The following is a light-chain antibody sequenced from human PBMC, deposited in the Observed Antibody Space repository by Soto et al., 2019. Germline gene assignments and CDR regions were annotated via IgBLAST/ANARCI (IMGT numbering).Light chain of an antibody. CDR1: SSNIGNNY. J-gene: IGLJ2*01. Sequence: QSVLTQPPSVSAAPGQKVTISCSGSSSNIGNNYVSWYQQLPGTAPKLLIYDNNKRPSGIPDRFSGSKSGTSATLGITGLQTWDEADYYCGTWDSRLSAVVFGGGTKVTVL. CDR3: GTWDSRLSAVV. V-gene: IGLV1-51*01. CDR2: DNN.